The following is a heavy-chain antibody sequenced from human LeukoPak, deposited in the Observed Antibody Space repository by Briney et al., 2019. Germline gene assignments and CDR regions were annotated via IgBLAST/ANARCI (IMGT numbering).Heavy chain of an antibody. V-gene: IGHV3-33*01. J-gene: IGHJ4*02. CDR1: GFAFSSYG. Sequence: GGSLRLSCAASGFAFSSYGMHWVRQAPGKGLEWVAVIWYDGSNKYYADSVKGRFTVSRDNSKNTLYLQVNSLRAEDTAVYYCAAWGSGLDYWGQGTLVTVSS. CDR2: IWYDGSNK. CDR3: AAWGSGLDY. D-gene: IGHD7-27*01.